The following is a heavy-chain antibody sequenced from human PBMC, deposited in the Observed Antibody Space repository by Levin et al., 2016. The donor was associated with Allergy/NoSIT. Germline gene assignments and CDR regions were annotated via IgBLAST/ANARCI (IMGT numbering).Heavy chain of an antibody. CDR3: ARWGGIVVVAAATDYYGMDV. Sequence: ASVKVSCKASGYTFSSYAMHWVRQAPGQRLEWMGWINAGNGNTKYSQKFQGRVTITRDTSASTAHMELSSLRSEDTAVYYCARWGGIVVVAAATDYYGMDVWGQGTTVTVSS. CDR1: GYTFSSYA. D-gene: IGHD2-2*01. V-gene: IGHV1-3*01. CDR2: INAGNGNT. J-gene: IGHJ6*02.